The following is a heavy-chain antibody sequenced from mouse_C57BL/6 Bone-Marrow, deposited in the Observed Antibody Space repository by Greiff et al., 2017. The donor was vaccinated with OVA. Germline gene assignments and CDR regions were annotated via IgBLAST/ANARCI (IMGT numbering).Heavy chain of an antibody. V-gene: IGHV1-55*01. CDR1: GYTFTSYW. Sequence: QVHVKQPGAELVKPGASVKMSCKASGYTFTSYWITWVKQRPGQGLEWIGDIYPGSGSTNYNEKFKSKATLTVDTSSSTAYMQLSSLTSEDSAVYYCARPISPFPYWGQGTLVTVSA. CDR3: ARPISPFPY. CDR2: IYPGSGST. D-gene: IGHD6-5*01. J-gene: IGHJ3*01.